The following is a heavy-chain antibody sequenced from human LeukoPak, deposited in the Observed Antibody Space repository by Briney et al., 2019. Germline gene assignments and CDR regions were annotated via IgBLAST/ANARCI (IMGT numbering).Heavy chain of an antibody. CDR1: GGSFSSGGYY. D-gene: IGHD2-2*03. J-gene: IGHJ6*02. CDR3: ARVDIVYYGLDV. Sequence: SETLSLTCTVSGGSFSSGGYYWSWIRQHPGKGLEWIGYIYYSGSTNYNPSLKSRVTISVDTSKNQFSLKLSSVTAADTAVYYCARVDIVYYGLDVWGQGTTVTVSS. V-gene: IGHV4-61*08. CDR2: IYYSGST.